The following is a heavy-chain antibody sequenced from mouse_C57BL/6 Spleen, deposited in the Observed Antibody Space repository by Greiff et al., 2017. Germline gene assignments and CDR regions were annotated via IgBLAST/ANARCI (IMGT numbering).Heavy chain of an antibody. CDR1: GFSLTSYG. CDR2: IWSDGST. Sequence: VMLVESGPGLVAPSQSLSITCTVSGFSLTSYGVHWVRQPPGKGLEWLVVIWSDGSTTYNSAPKSRLSISKDNSKSQVFLKMNRLQTEDTAMYYCARRGGRGDARDYWGQGTSVTVSS. J-gene: IGHJ4*01. V-gene: IGHV2-6*03. D-gene: IGHD3-3*01. CDR3: ARRGGRGDARDY.